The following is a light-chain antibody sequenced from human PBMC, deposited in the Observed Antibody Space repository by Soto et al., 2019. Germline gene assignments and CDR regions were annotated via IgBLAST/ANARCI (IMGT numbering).Light chain of an antibody. CDR2: GTS. J-gene: IGKJ5*01. CDR3: QQYGNSPIT. CDR1: QSVSSNH. Sequence: EIVLTQSPGTLSLSPGERATLSCRASQSVSSNHLAWYQQKPGQAPRLLIYGTSSRATGIPDRFSGSGSGTDFTLTISRLEPEDFAVYYCQQYGNSPITFGQGTRLEIK. V-gene: IGKV3-20*01.